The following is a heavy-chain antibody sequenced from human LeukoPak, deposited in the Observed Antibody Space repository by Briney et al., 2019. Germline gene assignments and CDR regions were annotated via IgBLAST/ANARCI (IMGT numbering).Heavy chain of an antibody. V-gene: IGHV3-30*03. D-gene: IGHD3-10*01. CDR3: ARDGDSAVRGVNFDS. CDR2: MSYDGSNK. Sequence: GGSLRLSCAASGFTVSSKYMNWVRQAPGKGLEWLAVMSYDGSNKYYADSVMGRFTISRDSSKNIMYLQMNSLRVEDTAVYYCARDGDSAVRGVNFDSWGQGTLVTVSS. CDR1: GFTVSSKY. J-gene: IGHJ4*02.